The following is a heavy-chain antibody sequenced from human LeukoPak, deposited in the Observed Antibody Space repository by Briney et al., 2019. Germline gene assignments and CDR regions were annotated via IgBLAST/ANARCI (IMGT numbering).Heavy chain of an antibody. V-gene: IGHV3-53*01. CDR3: ARRAGAYTHPYDY. CDR2: IYSAGNT. D-gene: IGHD3-16*01. J-gene: IGHJ4*02. Sequence: GGSLRLSCAASGFTFSSYSMNWVRQAPGKGLEWVSFIYSAGNTHYSDSVKGRFTISIDNSKNTLYLQMNSLRAEDTAVYYCARRAGAYTHPYDYWGQGTLVTVSS. CDR1: GFTFSSYS.